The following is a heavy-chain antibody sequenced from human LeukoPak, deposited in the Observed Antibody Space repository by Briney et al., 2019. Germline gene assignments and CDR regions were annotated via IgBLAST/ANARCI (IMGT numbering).Heavy chain of an antibody. J-gene: IGHJ6*02. D-gene: IGHD4-17*01. CDR2: ISSSSSYI. CDR3: ARDADYGDFPLMKRDV. V-gene: IGHV3-21*01. Sequence: GGSLRLSCAASGFTFSSYSMNWVRQAPGKGLEWVSSISSSSSYIYYADSVKGRFTISRDNAKNSLYLQMNSLRAEDTAVYYWARDADYGDFPLMKRDVGGQGTTVTVPS. CDR1: GFTFSSYS.